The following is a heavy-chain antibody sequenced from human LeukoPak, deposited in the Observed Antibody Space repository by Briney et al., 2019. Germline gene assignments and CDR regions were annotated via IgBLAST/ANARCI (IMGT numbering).Heavy chain of an antibody. CDR3: AHWRFDGGDHVFDY. D-gene: IGHD3-10*01. V-gene: IGHV4-31*03. CDR1: GGSIRSVTYY. Sequence: SETLSLTCTVTGGSIRSVTYYWGWIRQHPGKGLEWVGLIYYSGSTYYNPSLKSRITILQDTSENQFSLKLTSVTAADTAVYYCAHWRFDGGDHVFDYWGQGTLVTVSS. J-gene: IGHJ4*02. CDR2: IYYSGST.